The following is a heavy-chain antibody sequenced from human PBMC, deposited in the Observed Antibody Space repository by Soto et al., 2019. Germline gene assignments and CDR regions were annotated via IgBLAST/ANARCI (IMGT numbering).Heavy chain of an antibody. Sequence: GGSLRLSCAASGFTFSSYATHWVRQAPGKGLEWVALISYDGYSKWYADAVKGRFTISRDNSNNTLFLEMNSLRPDDTAVYFCAAIREVDVWGQGTTVTVSS. V-gene: IGHV3-30*03. D-gene: IGHD1-26*01. J-gene: IGHJ6*02. CDR1: GFTFSSYA. CDR2: ISYDGYSK. CDR3: AAIREVDV.